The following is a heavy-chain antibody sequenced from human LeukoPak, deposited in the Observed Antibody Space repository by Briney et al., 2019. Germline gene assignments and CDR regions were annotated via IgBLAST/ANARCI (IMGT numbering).Heavy chain of an antibody. J-gene: IGHJ4*02. V-gene: IGHV4-39*07. CDR3: ARGAGPRDEYYFDY. CDR1: GVSISSSSYY. Sequence: SETLSLTCNVSGVSISSSSYYWGWIRQPPGKGLEWIGSIYYSGSTYYNPSLKSRVSISGETSKNQFSLKLSSVTAADTAVYYCARGAGPRDEYYFDYWGQGTLVTVSS. D-gene: IGHD5-24*01. CDR2: IYYSGST.